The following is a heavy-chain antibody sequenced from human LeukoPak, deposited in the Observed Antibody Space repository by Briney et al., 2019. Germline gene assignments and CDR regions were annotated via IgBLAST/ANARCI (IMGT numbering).Heavy chain of an antibody. CDR1: GFTFSNYN. V-gene: IGHV3-48*01. Sequence: GGSLRLSCAASGFTFSNYNINWVRQAPGKGLEWVSFISSSSSSIYYADSVKGRFTTSRDNTKNSLYLQMNSLRAEDTAVYYCAIRSPGAPDYWGQGTLVSVSS. CDR3: AIRSPGAPDY. CDR2: ISSSSSSI. D-gene: IGHD1-26*01. J-gene: IGHJ4*02.